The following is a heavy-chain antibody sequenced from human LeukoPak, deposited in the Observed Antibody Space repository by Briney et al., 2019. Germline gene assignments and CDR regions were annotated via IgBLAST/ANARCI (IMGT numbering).Heavy chain of an antibody. J-gene: IGHJ4*02. D-gene: IGHD3-3*01. CDR2: INPNSGGT. CDR1: GYTFTDYH. CDR3: ARDIRPRVESFDY. V-gene: IGHV1-2*02. Sequence: ASVKVSCKASGYTFTDYHLHWVRQAPGQGLEWMGWINPNSGGTNYAQKIQGRVTMTRDTSINTAYMELSGLRSDDTAVYYCARDIRPRVESFDYWGQGTLVTVSS.